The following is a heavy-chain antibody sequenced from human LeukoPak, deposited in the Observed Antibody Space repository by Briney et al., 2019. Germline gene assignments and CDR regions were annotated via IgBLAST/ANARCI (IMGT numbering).Heavy chain of an antibody. J-gene: IGHJ4*02. V-gene: IGHV3-48*01. CDR3: AKVATRYFDWLFPTPPFDY. D-gene: IGHD3-9*01. CDR1: GFTFSSYS. CDR2: ISSSSSTI. Sequence: GGSLRLSCAASGFTFSSYSMNWVRQAPGKGLEWVSYISSSSSTIYYADSVKGRFTISRDNSKNTLYLQMNSLRAEDTAVYYCAKVATRYFDWLFPTPPFDYWGQGTLVTVSS.